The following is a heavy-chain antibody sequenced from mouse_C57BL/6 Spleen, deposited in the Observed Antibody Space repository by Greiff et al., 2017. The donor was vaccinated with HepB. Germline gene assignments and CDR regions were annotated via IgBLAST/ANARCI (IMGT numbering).Heavy chain of an antibody. CDR2: IRSKSSNYAT. J-gene: IGHJ1*03. CDR1: GFTFNTYA. V-gene: IGHV10-3*01. CDR3: VRGGITTVVADFDV. Sequence: EAGGGLVQPKGSLKLSCAASGFTFNTYAMHWVRQAPGKGLEWVARIRSKSSNYATYYADSVKDRFTISRDDSQSMLYLQMNNLKTEDTAMYYCVRGGITTVVADFDVWGTGTTVTVSS. D-gene: IGHD1-1*01.